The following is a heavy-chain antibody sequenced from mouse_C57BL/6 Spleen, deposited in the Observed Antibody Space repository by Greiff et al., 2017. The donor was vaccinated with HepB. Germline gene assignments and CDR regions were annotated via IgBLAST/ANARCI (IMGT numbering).Heavy chain of an antibody. Sequence: VQLQQSDAELVKPGASVKISCMFSGYTFTDHTIHWMKQRPEQGLEWIGYIYPRDGSTQYTEKFKGKATLTADKSFSTAYMQLNSRKSEYSAVYVGARGTDWYFDVWGPGTTVTVSS. CDR1: GYTFTDHT. V-gene: IGHV1-78*01. D-gene: IGHD3-3*01. CDR2: IYPRDGST. CDR3: ARGTDWYFDV. J-gene: IGHJ1*01.